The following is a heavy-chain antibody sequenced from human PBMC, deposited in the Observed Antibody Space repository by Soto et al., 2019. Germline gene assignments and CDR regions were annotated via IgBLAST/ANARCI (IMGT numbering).Heavy chain of an antibody. CDR3: GRSSGFYYVDD. J-gene: IGHJ4*02. D-gene: IGHD3-22*01. Sequence: QVQLVQSGAEVKKPGASVKVSCKASGYTFTSYAMHWVRQAPGQRLEWMGWINAGNGHTKYSQKFQGRVTITSDTYASTAYMELTSLRSEDTAVYYCGRSSGFYYVDDWSEGTLVTVSS. CDR1: GYTFTSYA. V-gene: IGHV1-3*01. CDR2: INAGNGHT.